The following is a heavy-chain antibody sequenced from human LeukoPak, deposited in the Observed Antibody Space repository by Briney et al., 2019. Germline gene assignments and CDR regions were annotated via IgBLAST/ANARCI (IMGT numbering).Heavy chain of an antibody. Sequence: GESLQISCKGSGSSFTSYWIGWVRQMPGKGLEWMGIIYPGDSDTRYSPSFQGQVTISADKSISTAYLQWSSLKASDTAMYYCARLLPSYYDILTGYFNNWFDPWGQGTLVTVSS. CDR3: ARLLPSYYDILTGYFNNWFDP. V-gene: IGHV5-51*01. J-gene: IGHJ5*02. CDR2: IYPGDSDT. CDR1: GSSFTSYW. D-gene: IGHD3-9*01.